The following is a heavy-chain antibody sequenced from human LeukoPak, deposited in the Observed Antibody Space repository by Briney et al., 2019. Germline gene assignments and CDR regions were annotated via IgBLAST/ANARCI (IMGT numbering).Heavy chain of an antibody. CDR3: ATYRGYPVDY. CDR2: IYSAGNT. Sequence: PGGSLRLSCTASGFTVSNNYMTWVRQAPGKGLEWVSVIYSAGNTYYADSVKGRFTISRDNGKNALYLQMNSLRAEDTAVYYCATYRGYPVDYWGQGTLVTVSS. J-gene: IGHJ4*02. D-gene: IGHD6-13*01. V-gene: IGHV3-66*01. CDR1: GFTVSNNY.